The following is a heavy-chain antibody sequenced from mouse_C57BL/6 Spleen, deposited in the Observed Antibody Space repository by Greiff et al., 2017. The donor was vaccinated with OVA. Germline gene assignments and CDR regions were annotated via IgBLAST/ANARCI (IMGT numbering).Heavy chain of an antibody. D-gene: IGHD4-1*02. V-gene: IGHV2-2*01. CDR2: IWSGGST. Sequence: VQLVESGPGLVQPSQRLSITCTVSGFSLTSYGVHWVRQSPGKGLEWLGVIWSGGSTDYNAAFISRLSISKDNSKSQVFLKMNSLQADDTARDYCATQLGKRGPLDYWGQGTTLTVSS. CDR1: GFSLTSYG. J-gene: IGHJ2*01. CDR3: ATQLGKRGPLDY.